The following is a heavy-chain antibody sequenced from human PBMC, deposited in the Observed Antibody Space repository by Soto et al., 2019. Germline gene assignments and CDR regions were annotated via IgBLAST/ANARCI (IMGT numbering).Heavy chain of an antibody. V-gene: IGHV1-18*01. CDR3: AREGGVGRIVDY. Sequence: QVQLVQSGAEVKKPGASVKVSCKASGYSLTSYGITWVRQVPGQGLEWMGWISTYNGNTKYAQMLQGRVTLTTDTSTTIAHMELRSLRSDDTAVYYCAREGGVGRIVDYWGQGTLVTVSS. J-gene: IGHJ4*02. CDR1: GYSLTSYG. D-gene: IGHD2-15*01. CDR2: ISTYNGNT.